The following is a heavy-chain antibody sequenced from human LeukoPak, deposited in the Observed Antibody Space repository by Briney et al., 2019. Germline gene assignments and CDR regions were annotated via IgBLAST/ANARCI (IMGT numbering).Heavy chain of an antibody. V-gene: IGHV4-31*03. D-gene: IGHD3-16*01. Sequence: SETLSLTCTVSGGSISSGGYFWSWIRQHPGKGLEWIGYIYYSGSTYYNPSLKSRVSISVDTSKNQFSLKLSSVTAADTAVYYCARDPSVMITLGGAPIWGQGTLVTVSS. CDR2: IYYSGST. J-gene: IGHJ4*02. CDR1: GGSISSGGYF. CDR3: ARDPSVMITLGGAPI.